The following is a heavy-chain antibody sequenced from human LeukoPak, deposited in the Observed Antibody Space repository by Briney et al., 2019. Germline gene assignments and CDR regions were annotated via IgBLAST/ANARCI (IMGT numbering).Heavy chain of an antibody. J-gene: IGHJ3*02. CDR3: VNYYDSSGYYSMPPDAFDI. Sequence: SETLSLTCTVSGGSISSSSYYWGWIRRPPGKGLEWIGSIYYSGSTYYNPSLKSRVTISVDTSKNQFSLKLSSVTAADTAVYYCVNYYDSSGYYSMPPDAFDIWGQGTMVTVSS. D-gene: IGHD3-22*01. CDR2: IYYSGST. V-gene: IGHV4-39*01. CDR1: GGSISSSSYY.